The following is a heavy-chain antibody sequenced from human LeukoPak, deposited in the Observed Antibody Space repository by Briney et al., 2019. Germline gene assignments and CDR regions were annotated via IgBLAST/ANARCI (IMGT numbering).Heavy chain of an antibody. CDR3: ARVGGSAYFDS. CDR1: GGTFSSYA. J-gene: IGHJ4*02. D-gene: IGHD3-10*01. V-gene: IGHV1-2*02. Sequence: GASVKVSCEASGGTFSSYAISWVRQAPGQGLEWMGWINPNSGGTNYAQKFQGRVTMTRDTSISTAYMELSRLRSDDTAVYYCARVGGSAYFDSWGPGTLVTVSS. CDR2: INPNSGGT.